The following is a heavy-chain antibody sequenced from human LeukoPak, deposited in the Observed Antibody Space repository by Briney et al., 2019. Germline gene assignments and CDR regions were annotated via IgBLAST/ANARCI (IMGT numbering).Heavy chain of an antibody. CDR3: ARDRRGPGRFDY. CDR2: ISRSGSTI. V-gene: IGHV3-11*01. CDR1: GFSFSDYY. Sequence: GWSVTLSCAASGFSFSDYYMSWIRQAPGKGLEWVSYISRSGSTIYYADSVKGRFTISRDNAKNSLYLQMNSLRAEDTAVYYCARDRRGPGRFDYWGQGTLVTVSS. D-gene: IGHD2-15*01. J-gene: IGHJ4*02.